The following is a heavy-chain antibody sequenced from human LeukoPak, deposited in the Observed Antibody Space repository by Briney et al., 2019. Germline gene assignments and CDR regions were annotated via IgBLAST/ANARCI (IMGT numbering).Heavy chain of an antibody. J-gene: IGHJ4*02. Sequence: GGSLRLSCAASGFTFSSHGMHWVRQTPAKGLEWVAFIRYDGSNKYYADSVKGRFIISRDNSKDTLFLQMNSLRPEDTAVYYCAKGGKYDILTGYRRSRLLGDFWGQGTLVTVSS. V-gene: IGHV3-30*02. CDR1: GFTFSSHG. D-gene: IGHD3-9*01. CDR3: AKGGKYDILTGYRRSRLLGDF. CDR2: IRYDGSNK.